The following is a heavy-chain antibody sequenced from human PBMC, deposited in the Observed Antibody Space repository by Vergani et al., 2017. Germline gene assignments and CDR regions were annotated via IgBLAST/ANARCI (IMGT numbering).Heavy chain of an antibody. CDR1: GGSISSGSYY. Sequence: QVQLQESGPGLVKPSQTLSLTCTVSGGSISSGSYYWSWIRQPAGKGLEWIGEINHSGSTNYNPSLKSRVTISVDTSKNQFSLKLSSVTAADTAVYYCARGRYCSSTSCYTTNYYYMDVWGKGTTVTVSS. D-gene: IGHD2-2*02. V-gene: IGHV4-61*02. CDR3: ARGRYCSSTSCYTTNYYYMDV. CDR2: INHSGST. J-gene: IGHJ6*03.